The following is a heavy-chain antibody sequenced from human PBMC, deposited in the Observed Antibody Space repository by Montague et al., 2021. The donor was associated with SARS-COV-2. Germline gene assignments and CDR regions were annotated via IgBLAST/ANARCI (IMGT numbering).Heavy chain of an antibody. CDR2: VYSSGST. CDR3: ARVRYSDGWTFDY. J-gene: IGHJ4*02. Sequence: SETLSLTCTVSSGSISNYYRSWIRQPPGKGLEWIGYVYSSGSTNYNPSLEGRVTMSVDTSKNQFSLKLISVTAADTAVYYCARVRYSDGWTFDYWGQGTLVTVSS. CDR1: SGSISNYY. V-gene: IGHV4-59*13. D-gene: IGHD6-19*01.